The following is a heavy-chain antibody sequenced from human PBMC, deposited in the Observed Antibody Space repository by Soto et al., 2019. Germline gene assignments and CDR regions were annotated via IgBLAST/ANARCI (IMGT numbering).Heavy chain of an antibody. CDR3: AKDQERFHYYGSGSYYNFYYYGMDV. CDR1: GFTFSSYG. V-gene: IGHV3-30*18. D-gene: IGHD3-10*01. CDR2: ISYDGSNK. Sequence: GGSMRLSCAASGFTFSSYGVHWVRQAPGKGLEWVAVISYDGSNKYYADSVKGRLTTSRDNSKNTLYLQMNSLRAEDTAVYYCAKDQERFHYYGSGSYYNFYYYGMDVWGQGTTVTVSS. J-gene: IGHJ6*02.